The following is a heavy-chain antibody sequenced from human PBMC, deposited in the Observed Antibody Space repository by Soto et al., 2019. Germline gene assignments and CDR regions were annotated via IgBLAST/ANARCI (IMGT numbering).Heavy chain of an antibody. CDR1: GFTFSSYG. V-gene: IGHV3-30*18. Sequence: QVQLVEAGGGVVQPGRYLRLSCAASGFTFSSYGRHWVRQAPGEGLEWVAVISYDGSNKYYADSVKGRFTVARDNSKNTLVLQMKSLRGEDTAVYYCAKESYSSSSYYYGMDVCGQGTTVTVSS. CDR2: ISYDGSNK. J-gene: IGHJ6*02. CDR3: AKESYSSSSYYYGMDV. D-gene: IGHD6-6*01.